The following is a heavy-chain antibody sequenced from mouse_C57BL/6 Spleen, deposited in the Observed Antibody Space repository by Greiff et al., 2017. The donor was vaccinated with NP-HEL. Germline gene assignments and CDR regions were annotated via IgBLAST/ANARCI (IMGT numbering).Heavy chain of an antibody. CDR1: GYTFTSYW. V-gene: IGHV1-69*01. J-gene: IGHJ2*01. CDR2: IDPSDSYT. Sequence: QVQLQQSGAELVMPGASVKLSCKASGYTFTSYWMHWVKQRPGQGLEWIGEIDPSDSYTNYNQKFKGKSTLTVDKSSSTAYMHLSSLTSEDSAVYYCARGTTVPDYWGQGTTLTVSS. D-gene: IGHD1-1*01. CDR3: ARGTTVPDY.